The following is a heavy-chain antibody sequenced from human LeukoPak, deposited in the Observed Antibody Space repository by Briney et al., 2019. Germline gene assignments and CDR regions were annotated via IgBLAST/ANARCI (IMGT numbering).Heavy chain of an antibody. D-gene: IGHD4-11*01. CDR1: GFTVRSFA. Sequence: GGSLRLSCAASGFTVRSFAMTWVRQAPGKGLEWVSVMYSGGNTYYADSVKGRFTISRDKSKNTLYLQMNSLRAEDTAVYYCARGIGSTVFFDHWGQGTLVTVSS. J-gene: IGHJ4*02. CDR2: MYSGGNT. V-gene: IGHV3-53*01. CDR3: ARGIGSTVFFDH.